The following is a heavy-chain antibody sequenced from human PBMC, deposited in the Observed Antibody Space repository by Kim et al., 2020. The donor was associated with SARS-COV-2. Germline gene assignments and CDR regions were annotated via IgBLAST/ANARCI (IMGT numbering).Heavy chain of an antibody. V-gene: IGHV3-73*01. J-gene: IGHJ6*02. CDR3: TRHSSDYDFWSGYGMDV. CDR1: GFTFSGSA. D-gene: IGHD3-3*01. Sequence: GGSLRLSCAASGFTFSGSAMHWVRQASGKGLEWVGRIRSKANSYATAYAASVKGRFTISRDDSKNTAYLQMNSLKTEDTAVYYCTRHSSDYDFWSGYGMDVWGQGTTVTVSS. CDR2: IRSKANSYAT.